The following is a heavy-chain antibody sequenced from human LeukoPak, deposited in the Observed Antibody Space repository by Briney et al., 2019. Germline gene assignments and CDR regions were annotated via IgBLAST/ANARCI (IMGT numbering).Heavy chain of an antibody. CDR1: GFTVSSNY. CDR3: AKRGSSWSFDY. V-gene: IGHV3-23*01. J-gene: IGHJ4*02. CDR2: ISGSGTST. Sequence: PGGSLRLSCAASGFTVSSNYMSWVRQAPGKGLEWVSTISGSGTSTDYADSVKGRFTISRDNSKNTLYLQVNSLRAEDTAVYYCAKRGSSWSFDYWGQGTPVTVSS. D-gene: IGHD6-13*01.